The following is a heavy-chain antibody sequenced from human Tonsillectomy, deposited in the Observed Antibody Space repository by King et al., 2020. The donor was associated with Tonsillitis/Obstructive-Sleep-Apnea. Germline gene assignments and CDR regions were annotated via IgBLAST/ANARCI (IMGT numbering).Heavy chain of an antibody. CDR1: GFTFTTYA. Sequence: EQLVESGGDLVQPGGSLRLSCAASGFTFTTYAMSWVRQAPGKGLEWVSAISGSGDNTYYADSVKGRFTISRDNSKNTLYLQMNSLGAEDTAVYYCAKGLSGYDYYYGMDVWGQGTTVTVSS. D-gene: IGHD5-12*01. CDR3: AKGLSGYDYYYGMDV. J-gene: IGHJ6*02. V-gene: IGHV3-23*04. CDR2: ISGSGDNT.